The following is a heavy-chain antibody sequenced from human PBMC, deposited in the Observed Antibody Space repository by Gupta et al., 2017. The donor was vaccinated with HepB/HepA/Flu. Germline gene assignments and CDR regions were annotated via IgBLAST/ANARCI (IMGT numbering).Heavy chain of an antibody. V-gene: IGHV3-7*01. J-gene: IGHJ1*01. CDR3: ARDAPIYCGGDCYYTEYFQH. D-gene: IGHD2-21*01. Sequence: EVQLVESGGGLVQPGGSLRLSCAASGFTFSSYWMSWVRQAPGKGLEWVANIKQDGSEKYYVDSVKGRFTISRDNAKNSLYLQMNSLRAEDTAVYYCARDAPIYCGGDCYYTEYFQHWGQGTLVTVSS. CDR1: GFTFSSYW. CDR2: IKQDGSEK.